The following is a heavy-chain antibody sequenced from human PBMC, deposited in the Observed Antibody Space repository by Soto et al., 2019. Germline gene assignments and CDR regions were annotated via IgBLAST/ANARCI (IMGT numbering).Heavy chain of an antibody. V-gene: IGHV3-23*01. D-gene: IGHD4-17*01. J-gene: IGHJ5*02. CDR1: GFTLSNYA. Sequence: EVQLLESGGALVQPGRSLRLSCAASGFTLSNYAMSWVRQAPGKGLEWDSSLSVSGGTTYYADSVKGRFTISRDNSKNTLYLQMNSLRAEDTAVYYCAKDDYGYWFDPWGQGTLVTVSS. CDR3: AKDDYGYWFDP. CDR2: LSVSGGTT.